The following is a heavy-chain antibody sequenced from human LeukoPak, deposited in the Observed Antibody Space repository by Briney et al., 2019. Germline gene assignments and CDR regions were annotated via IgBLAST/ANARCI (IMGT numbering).Heavy chain of an antibody. J-gene: IGHJ5*02. Sequence: PGGSLRLSCVVSGFTFSSSYMHWVRQPPGKGLVWDSHITSDGSSTGYADSVKGRFTISRDNAKNTLYLQMNSLRAEDTAMYYCATGYCSGGTCFSWGQGTLVTVSS. D-gene: IGHD2-15*01. CDR2: ITSDGSST. V-gene: IGHV3-74*01. CDR1: GFTFSSSY. CDR3: ATGYCSGGTCFS.